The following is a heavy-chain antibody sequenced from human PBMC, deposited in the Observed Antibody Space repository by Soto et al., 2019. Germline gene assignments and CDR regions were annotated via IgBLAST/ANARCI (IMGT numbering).Heavy chain of an antibody. V-gene: IGHV3-23*01. D-gene: IGHD3-9*01. CDR3: SRDDSDWFFN. CDR1: GFTFSSYA. Sequence: GGSLRLSCAASGFTFSSYAMSWVRQAPGKGLEWVSAISGSGGSTYYADSVKGRFTISRDNSKNTLYLQMNSLESEDTAAYYCSRDDSDWFFNWGRGTLVTVSS. CDR2: ISGSGGST. J-gene: IGHJ4*02.